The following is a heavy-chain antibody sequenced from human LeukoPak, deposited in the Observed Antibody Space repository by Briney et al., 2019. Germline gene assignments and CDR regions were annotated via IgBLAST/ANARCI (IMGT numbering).Heavy chain of an antibody. J-gene: IGHJ5*02. CDR3: ATPACFSSSSCHFDP. CDR2: IHYSGST. V-gene: IGHV4-39*01. Sequence: PSETLSLTSSVYVASISSIHWYWHWIRQPPGKGLEWIGSIHYSGSTDYNPSLKSRITTSLDTSKNQVSVNLRFVTAADTAAYYWATPACFSSSSCHFDPWGQGTLVTVSS. D-gene: IGHD2-2*01. CDR1: VASISSIHWY.